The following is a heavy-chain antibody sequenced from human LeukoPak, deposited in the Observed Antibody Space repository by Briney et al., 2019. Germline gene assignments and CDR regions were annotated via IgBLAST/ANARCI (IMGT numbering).Heavy chain of an antibody. CDR3: ARYYTGYSIDY. J-gene: IGHJ4*02. CDR1: GDSITNYF. CDR2: IYNSGST. V-gene: IGHV4-59*01. Sequence: TSETLSLTCTVSGDSITNYFWSWIRHPPGKGLEWIGYIYNSGSTNYNPSLNPSLKSRVTISVDTSKNQFFLRLSSVTAADTAVYFCARYYTGYSIDYWGQGTLVTVSS. D-gene: IGHD5-12*01.